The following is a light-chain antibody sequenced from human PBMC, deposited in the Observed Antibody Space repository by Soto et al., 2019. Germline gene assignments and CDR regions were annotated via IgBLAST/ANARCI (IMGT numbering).Light chain of an antibody. CDR3: SSYSGTNYHYV. CDR1: SSDVGGYNY. Sequence: QSARTQPPSASGSFGQSVTISCTGTSSDVGGYNYVSWYQQYPGKAPKLMIYEVSERPPGVPDRFSGSKSGNTASLTVSGLQADDEADYYCSSYSGTNYHYVFGTGTKVTVL. V-gene: IGLV2-8*01. J-gene: IGLJ1*01. CDR2: EVS.